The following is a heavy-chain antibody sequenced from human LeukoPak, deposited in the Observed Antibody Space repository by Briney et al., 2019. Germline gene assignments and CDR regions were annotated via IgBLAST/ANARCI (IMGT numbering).Heavy chain of an antibody. J-gene: IGHJ1*01. CDR2: IYTSGST. D-gene: IGHD6-13*01. V-gene: IGHV4-61*02. CDR1: GGSISSGSYY. CDR3: ASWGYIAAAGTREYFQH. Sequence: SQTLSLTCTVSGGSISSGSYYWSWVRQPAGKGPEWIGRIYTSGSTNYNPSLKSRVTISVDTSKNQFSLKLSSVTAADTAVYYCASWGYIAAAGTREYFQHWGQGTQVTVSS.